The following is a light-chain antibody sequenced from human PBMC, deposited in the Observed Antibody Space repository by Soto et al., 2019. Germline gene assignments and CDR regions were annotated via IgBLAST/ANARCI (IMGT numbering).Light chain of an antibody. J-gene: IGLJ2*01. CDR2: DVS. Sequence: QSALTQPASVSGSPGQSITIYCTGTSSDVGGYNYVSWYQHHPGKAPKLMIYDVSNRPSGVSNRFSGSKSGNTASLTISGLQAEDEADYYCSSYTSSSTLAFGGGTKLTVL. CDR3: SSYTSSSTLA. V-gene: IGLV2-14*03. CDR1: SSDVGGYNY.